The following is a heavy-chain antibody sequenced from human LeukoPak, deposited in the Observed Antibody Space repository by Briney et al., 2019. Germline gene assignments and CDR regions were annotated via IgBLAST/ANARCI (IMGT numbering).Heavy chain of an antibody. V-gene: IGHV1-69*04. CDR1: GGTFSSYA. J-gene: IGHJ3*02. CDR2: IIPILGIA. CDR3: AREANYDILTGPTYAFDI. D-gene: IGHD3-9*01. Sequence: SVKVSCKASGGTFSSYAISWVRQAPGQGLEWMGRIIPILGIANYAQKFQGRVTITADKSTSTAYMELSSLRSEDTAVYYCAREANYDILTGPTYAFDIWGQGTMVTVSS.